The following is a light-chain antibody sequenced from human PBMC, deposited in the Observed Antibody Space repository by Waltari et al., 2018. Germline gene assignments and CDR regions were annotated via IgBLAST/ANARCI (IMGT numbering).Light chain of an antibody. CDR2: WAS. J-gene: IGKJ1*01. Sequence: DIVMTQSPDSLAVSLGERATINCKSSQSVLYSSNNKNYLAWYQQKPGQPPKLLIYWASTRESGVPHRFGGSGSGTDFTLTILSVQAEDVAVYYCQQYYSTWTFGQGTKVEIK. V-gene: IGKV4-1*01. CDR1: QSVLYSSNNKNY. CDR3: QQYYSTWT.